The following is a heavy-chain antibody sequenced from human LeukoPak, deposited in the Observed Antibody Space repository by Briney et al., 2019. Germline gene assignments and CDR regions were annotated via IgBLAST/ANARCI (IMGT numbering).Heavy chain of an antibody. CDR2: IYYSGST. D-gene: IGHD6-19*01. V-gene: IGHV4-39*07. CDR1: SGSISRSYYY. Sequence: PSETLSLTCTVSSGSISRSYYYWGWIRQPPGKGLEWIGSIYYSGSTYYNPSLKSRVTISVDTSKNQFSLKLSSVTAAATAVYYCARVPDLIAVADYFDYWGQGTLVTVSS. J-gene: IGHJ4*02. CDR3: ARVPDLIAVADYFDY.